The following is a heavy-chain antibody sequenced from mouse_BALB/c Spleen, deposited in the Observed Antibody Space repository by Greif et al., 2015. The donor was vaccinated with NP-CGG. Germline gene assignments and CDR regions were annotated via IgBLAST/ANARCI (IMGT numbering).Heavy chain of an antibody. D-gene: IGHD1-1*01. CDR2: ISYSGST. CDR1: GDYITSGY. J-gene: IGHJ2*01. V-gene: IGHV3-8*02. CDR3: ASMITTYYGDY. Sequence: DVQLQESGPSLVKPSQTLSLTCSVTGDYITSGYWNWIRKFPGNQLAYMGYISYSGSTYYNPSLKRRISITRDTSKNQYHRQLNSVTTEDTATYHYASMITTYYGDYCRQVTTLTVSS.